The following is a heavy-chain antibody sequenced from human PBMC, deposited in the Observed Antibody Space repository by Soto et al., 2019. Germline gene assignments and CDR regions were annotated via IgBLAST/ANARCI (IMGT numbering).Heavy chain of an antibody. CDR3: ARDYTYYGSGRTFDY. CDR1: GGTFSSYA. V-gene: IGHV1-69*13. J-gene: IGHJ4*02. CDR2: IIPIFGTA. D-gene: IGHD3-10*01. Sequence: GASVKVSCKASGGTFSSYAISWVRQAPGQGLEWMGGIIPIFGTANYAQKFQGRVTITADESTSTAYMELSSLRSEDTAVYYCARDYTYYGSGRTFDYWGQGTLVTVSS.